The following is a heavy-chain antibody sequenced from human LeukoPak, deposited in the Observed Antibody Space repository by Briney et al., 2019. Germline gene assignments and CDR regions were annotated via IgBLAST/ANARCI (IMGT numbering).Heavy chain of an antibody. D-gene: IGHD3-10*01. CDR3: ARDRAQGRYVDY. V-gene: IGHV3-11*01. Sequence: GGSLRLSCAASGFTFSDYYMSWIRQAPGKGLEWVSYISSSGSTIYYADSVKGRFTISRDNAKNSLYLQMSSLRAEDTAVYYCARDRAQGRYVDYWGQGTLVTVSS. CDR1: GFTFSDYY. CDR2: ISSSGSTI. J-gene: IGHJ4*02.